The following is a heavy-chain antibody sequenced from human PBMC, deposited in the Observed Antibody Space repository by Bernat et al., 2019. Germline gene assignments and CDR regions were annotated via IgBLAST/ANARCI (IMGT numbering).Heavy chain of an antibody. CDR1: GFTFDNYA. CDR2: ISGSGDST. V-gene: IGHV3-23*01. J-gene: IGHJ4*02. CDR3: AKGTEAYDFWSGFPTGRLDY. D-gene: IGHD3-3*01. Sequence: EVQLLESGGGLVQTGGSLRLSCAASGFTFDNYAMSWVRQAPGKGLEWVSAISGSGDSTYYADSVKGRFTISRDNSKNTVYLQMKSLRAEDTAVYYCAKGTEAYDFWSGFPTGRLDYWGQGTRLTVSS.